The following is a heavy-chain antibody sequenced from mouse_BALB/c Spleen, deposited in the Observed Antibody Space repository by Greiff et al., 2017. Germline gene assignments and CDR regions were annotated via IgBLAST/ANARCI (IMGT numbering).Heavy chain of an antibody. Sequence: EVQRVESGPGLVKPSQSLSLTCTVTGYSITSDYAWNWIRQFPGNKLEWMGYISYSGSTSYNPSLKSRISITRDTSKNQFFLQLNSVTTEDTATYYCARTGYYEWYFDVWGAGTTVTVSS. CDR1: GYSITSDYA. D-gene: IGHD2-3*01. CDR3: ARTGYYEWYFDV. J-gene: IGHJ1*01. CDR2: ISYSGST. V-gene: IGHV3-2*02.